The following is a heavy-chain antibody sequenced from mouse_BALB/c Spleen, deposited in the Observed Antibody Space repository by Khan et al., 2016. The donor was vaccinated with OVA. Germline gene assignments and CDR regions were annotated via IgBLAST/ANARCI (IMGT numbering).Heavy chain of an antibody. CDR1: GYTFTSYT. Sequence: VQLQESGAELARPGASVKMSCKASGYTFTSYTIHWIKLRPGQGLEWIGYINPSNAYTNYNKRFKDKATLTADKSYTTAYLQLSSLTSDNSAVDDCVRYGAYSGNDGCVAYWGHGTLVTVSA. J-gene: IGHJ3*01. CDR3: VRYGAYSGNDGCVAY. V-gene: IGHV1-4*01. CDR2: INPSNAYT. D-gene: IGHD2-12*01.